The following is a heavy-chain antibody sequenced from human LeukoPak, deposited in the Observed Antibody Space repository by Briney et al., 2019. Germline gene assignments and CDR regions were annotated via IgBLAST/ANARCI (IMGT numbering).Heavy chain of an antibody. CDR3: ATGGATYAFDI. CDR2: IYSGGTT. J-gene: IGHJ3*02. CDR1: GFTVSSNY. D-gene: IGHD1-26*01. V-gene: IGHV3-53*01. Sequence: GGSLRLSCAASGFTVSSNYMSWVRQAPGKGLEWVSVIYSGGTTYYADSVKGRFTISRDTSKNTLYLQVNSLRPEDTAVYYCATGGATYAFDIWGQGTMVTVFS.